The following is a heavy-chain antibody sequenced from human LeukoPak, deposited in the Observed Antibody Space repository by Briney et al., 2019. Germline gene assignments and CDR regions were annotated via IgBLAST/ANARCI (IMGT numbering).Heavy chain of an antibody. V-gene: IGHV4-38-2*02. CDR3: ARSKVLGVISKDWFDP. CDR2: IYHSGST. D-gene: IGHD3-10*01. CDR1: GYSISSGYY. Sequence: SETLSLTCTVSGYSISSGYYWGWIRQPPGKGLEWIGSIYHSGSTYYNPSLKSRVTISVDTSKNQFSLKLSSVTAADTAVYYCARSKVLGVISKDWFDPWGQGTLVTVSS. J-gene: IGHJ5*02.